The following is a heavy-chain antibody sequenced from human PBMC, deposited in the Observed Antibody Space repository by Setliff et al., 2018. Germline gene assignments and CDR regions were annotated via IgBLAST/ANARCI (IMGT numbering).Heavy chain of an antibody. J-gene: IGHJ4*02. CDR2: VYHSGST. Sequence: PSETLSLTCTTDYYWGWIRQPPGKELEYIGSVYHSGSTYYNPSLKSRVTISVDTSKNQFSLKVSSVTAADTAVYYCARSFSRREKFLLDYWGQGALVTVSS. V-gene: IGHV4-38-2*02. CDR1: TDYY. CDR3: ARSFSRREKFLLDY.